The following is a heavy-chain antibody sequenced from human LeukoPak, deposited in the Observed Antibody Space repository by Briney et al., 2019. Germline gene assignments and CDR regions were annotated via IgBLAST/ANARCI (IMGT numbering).Heavy chain of an antibody. J-gene: IGHJ4*02. Sequence: PSETLSLTCTVSGGSISSYYWSWIRQPPGKGLEWVGYIYYSGTTDYNPSLKSRVTISIDTSNNQFSLKVNSVTAADTAVYYCARSSGTYRSFDYWGQGTLVTVSS. CDR2: IYYSGTT. D-gene: IGHD1-26*01. CDR3: ARSSGTYRSFDY. CDR1: GGSISSYY. V-gene: IGHV4-59*01.